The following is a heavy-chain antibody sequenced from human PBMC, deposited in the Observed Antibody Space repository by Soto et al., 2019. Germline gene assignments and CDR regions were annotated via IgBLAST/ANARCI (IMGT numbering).Heavy chain of an antibody. J-gene: IGHJ4*02. CDR1: GYSFTTYG. CDR2: ISAFNGNT. V-gene: IGHV1-18*01. Sequence: QVQMVQSGSEVKKPGASVKVSCQASGYSFTTYGITWVRQAPGQGLEWMGWISAFNGNTNLAQKLHGRVSLTRDTSTSTAYMELTRLTSDDTAIYSCARGRPAAGLDYWGRGTLVTVSS. CDR3: ARGRPAAGLDY. D-gene: IGHD6-25*01.